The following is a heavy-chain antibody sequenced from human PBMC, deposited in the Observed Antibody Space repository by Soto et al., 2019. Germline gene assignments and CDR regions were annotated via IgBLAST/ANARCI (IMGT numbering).Heavy chain of an antibody. J-gene: IGHJ3*02. D-gene: IGHD3-3*01. V-gene: IGHV1-2*02. CDR1: GYPVTAYY. CDR2: INPATGAA. CDR3: ARGGGVGVAGSAAFDM. Sequence: QLHLVQSGAGVKKPGASVTVSCSASGYPVTAYYMHWVRQAPGRGLEWMGGINPATGAAKYTQTFQGRVPMTRDTSTSTVFLELSGLTSEDTAVFYCARGGGVGVAGSAAFDMWGQGTVVTVSS.